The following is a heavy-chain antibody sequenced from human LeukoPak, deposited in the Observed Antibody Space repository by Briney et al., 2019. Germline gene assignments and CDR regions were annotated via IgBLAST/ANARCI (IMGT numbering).Heavy chain of an antibody. Sequence: GGSLRLSCAASGFTFRSYGMHWVSQAPGKGLEWVAVIWYDGSDKYYADSVKGRFTISRDNSKNTLYLQMNSLRAEDTAVYYCVRDRGAAAAFLDYWGQGTLVTVSS. D-gene: IGHD6-13*01. CDR2: IWYDGSDK. J-gene: IGHJ4*02. V-gene: IGHV3-33*01. CDR3: VRDRGAAAAFLDY. CDR1: GFTFRSYG.